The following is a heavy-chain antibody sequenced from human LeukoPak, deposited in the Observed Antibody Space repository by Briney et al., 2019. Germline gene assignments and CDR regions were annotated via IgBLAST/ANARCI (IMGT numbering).Heavy chain of an antibody. CDR3: ASRLGELSSPFTFDI. J-gene: IGHJ3*02. V-gene: IGHV3-53*01. CDR1: GFTVSSNY. CDR2: IYSGGST. D-gene: IGHD3-16*02. Sequence: PGGSLRLSCAASGFTVSSNYMSWDRQATGKGLEWVSVIYSGGSTYYADSVKGRFTISRDNSKNTLYLQMNSLRAEDTAVYYCASRLGELSSPFTFDIWGQGTMVTVSS.